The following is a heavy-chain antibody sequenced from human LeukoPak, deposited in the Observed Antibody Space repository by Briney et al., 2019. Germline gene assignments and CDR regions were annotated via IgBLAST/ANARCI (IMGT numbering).Heavy chain of an antibody. Sequence: PGGSLRLSCAASGFTFSSYAMSWVRQAPGKGLEWVSGISGSGGSTYYADSVKGRFTISRDNSKNTLYLQVNSLRAEDTAVYYCARDMITFGGVIVSPFDYWGQGTLVAVSS. CDR2: ISGSGGST. D-gene: IGHD3-16*02. CDR1: GFTFSSYA. CDR3: ARDMITFGGVIVSPFDY. J-gene: IGHJ4*02. V-gene: IGHV3-23*01.